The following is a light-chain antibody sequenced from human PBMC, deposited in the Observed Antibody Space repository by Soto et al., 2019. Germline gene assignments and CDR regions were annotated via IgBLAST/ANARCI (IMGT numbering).Light chain of an antibody. Sequence: DIKMNQSPAALSGSEGDRVTITCLASQTISSWLAWYQQKPGKAPKLLIYKASTLKNGVPSRFSGSGSGTEFTLTISSLQPDDFATYYCQQYNSYSWTFGQGTNVDI. CDR3: QQYNSYSWT. CDR1: QTISSW. V-gene: IGKV1-5*03. CDR2: KAS. J-gene: IGKJ1*01.